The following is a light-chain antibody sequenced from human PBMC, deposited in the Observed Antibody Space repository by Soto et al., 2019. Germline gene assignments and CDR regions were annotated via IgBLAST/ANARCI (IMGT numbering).Light chain of an antibody. V-gene: IGKV1-5*01. Sequence: DIQMTQSPSTLSASVGYRVTVTCRASQTIGSWLAWYQQKPGKAPKLLIFAASTLVRGVPSRFSGRGSGTEFTLTISSLQPDDFATYYCQQYNSYWTFGPGTKVDIK. J-gene: IGKJ3*01. CDR3: QQYNSYWT. CDR1: QTIGSW. CDR2: AAS.